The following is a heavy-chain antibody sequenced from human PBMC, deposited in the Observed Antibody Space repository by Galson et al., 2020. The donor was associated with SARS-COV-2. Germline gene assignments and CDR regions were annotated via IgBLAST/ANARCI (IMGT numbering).Heavy chain of an antibody. CDR3: ARSSDSSGFYY. CDR2: IYPGDSDT. CDR1: GYLFSSYW. D-gene: IGHD3-22*01. J-gene: IGHJ4*02. V-gene: IGHV5-51*01. Sequence: GESLKIYCKRSGYLFSSYWIGWVRQLPGKGLECMGLIYPGDSDTRYSPSSQGQVTISVDKSISTAYLQWSSLKASDTAIYYCARSSDSSGFYYWGQGTTVTVSS.